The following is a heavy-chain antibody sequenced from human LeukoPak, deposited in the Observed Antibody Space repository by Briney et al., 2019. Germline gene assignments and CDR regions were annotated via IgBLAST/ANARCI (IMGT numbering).Heavy chain of an antibody. CDR3: ARDGGYCSGGTCYSTH. CDR2: IKQDGSEK. Sequence: PGGSLRLSCELSGFTFSSYWMNWVRQAPGKGLEWVANIKQDGSEKYYVDSVKGRFTISRDNAKDSLYLQMNCLRAEDTAVYYCARDGGYCSGGTCYSTHWGQGTLVTVSS. D-gene: IGHD2-15*01. J-gene: IGHJ4*02. V-gene: IGHV3-7*03. CDR1: GFTFSSYW.